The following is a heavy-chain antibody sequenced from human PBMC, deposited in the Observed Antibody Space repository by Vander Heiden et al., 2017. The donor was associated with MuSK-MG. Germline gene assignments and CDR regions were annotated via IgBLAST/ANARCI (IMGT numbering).Heavy chain of an antibody. J-gene: IGHJ5*02. CDR2: IIPILGIA. V-gene: IGHV1-69*04. D-gene: IGHD3-22*01. CDR3: ARETYYYDSSGYYYEAWFDP. CDR1: GRTFRSYA. Sequence: QVQLVQSGAEVTKPGSSVKVSCTTSGRTFRSYAISWVRQDPGQGLDRMGRIIPILGIANYAQKLKGRVTSTSDKSTSTAYMEWSSVRSDDTAVYYCARETYYYDSSGYYYEAWFDPWGQGTLVTVSS.